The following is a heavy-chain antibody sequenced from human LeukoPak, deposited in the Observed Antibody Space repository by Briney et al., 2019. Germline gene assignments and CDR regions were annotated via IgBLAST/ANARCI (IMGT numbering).Heavy chain of an antibody. CDR1: GGSISSSNW. V-gene: IGHV4-4*02. D-gene: IGHD2-2*01. CDR3: ARVFGCSSTTCYYFDY. CDR2: IYHSGST. J-gene: IGHJ4*02. Sequence: SETLSLTCAVSGGSISSSNWWSWVRQPPGKGLEWIGEIYHSGSTNYNPSLKSRVTTSVDKSQNQFSLKLSSVTAADTAVYYCARVFGCSSTTCYYFDYWGQGTLVTVSS.